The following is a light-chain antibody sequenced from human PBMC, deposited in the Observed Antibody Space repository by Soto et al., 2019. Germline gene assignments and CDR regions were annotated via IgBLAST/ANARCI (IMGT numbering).Light chain of an antibody. Sequence: DIQMTQSPSTLSASVGDRVTITCRASENIDTWLAWFQLKPGKAPHLRIYRASNLESGVPSRFSGSGSGTEFTLTISSLQPGDFASYYCQHYYGHSWTFGQGTKVDIK. CDR1: ENIDTW. CDR3: QHYYGHSWT. V-gene: IGKV1-5*03. J-gene: IGKJ1*01. CDR2: RAS.